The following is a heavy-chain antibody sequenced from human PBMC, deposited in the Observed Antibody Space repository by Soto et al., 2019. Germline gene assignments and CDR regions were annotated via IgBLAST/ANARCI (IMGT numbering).Heavy chain of an antibody. Sequence: ASVKVSCKASGYTFTSYAIHWVRQAPGQRLEWMGWINAGNGNTKYSQKFQGRVTITRDTSAGTAYMELSSLRSEDTAIYYCARDPFYDFWSGSNWFDPWGQGTLVTVSS. CDR3: ARDPFYDFWSGSNWFDP. D-gene: IGHD3-3*01. CDR2: INAGNGNT. J-gene: IGHJ5*02. V-gene: IGHV1-3*01. CDR1: GYTFTSYA.